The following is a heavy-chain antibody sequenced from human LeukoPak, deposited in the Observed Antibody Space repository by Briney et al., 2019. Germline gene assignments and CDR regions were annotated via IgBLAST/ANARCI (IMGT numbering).Heavy chain of an antibody. CDR3: ATYSTGFDI. Sequence: SETLSLTCAVYGGSFSDYYWTWIRPPPWKGLEWIGEINHRGSTHYNPSLKSRVTISVDTSKKQFSLKLSSVTAADTAVYYCATYSTGFDIWGQGTVVTVSS. V-gene: IGHV4-34*01. D-gene: IGHD6-19*01. CDR2: INHRGST. J-gene: IGHJ3*02. CDR1: GGSFSDYY.